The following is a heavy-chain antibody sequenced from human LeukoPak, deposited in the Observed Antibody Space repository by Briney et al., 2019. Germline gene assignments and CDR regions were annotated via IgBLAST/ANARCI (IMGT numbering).Heavy chain of an antibody. CDR2: INPNSGGT. J-gene: IGHJ6*02. V-gene: IGHV1-2*02. CDR1: GYTFTGYY. Sequence: ASVKVSCKASGYTFTGYYMHWVRQAPGQGLEWMGWINPNSGGTNYAQKFQGRVTMTRDTSISTAYMELSRLRSDDTAVYYCAREASGWYTLLSYGMDVWGQGTTVTVSS. D-gene: IGHD6-13*01. CDR3: AREASGWYTLLSYGMDV.